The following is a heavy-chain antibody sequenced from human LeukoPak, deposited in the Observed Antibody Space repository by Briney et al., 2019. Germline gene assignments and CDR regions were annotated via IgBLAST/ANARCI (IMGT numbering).Heavy chain of an antibody. J-gene: IGHJ4*02. CDR3: ARDLRIRFLEWLSARGFDY. Sequence: PSETLSLTCAVYGGSFSGYYWSWIRQPPGKGLEWVSSISSSSSYIYYADSVKGRFTISRDNAKNSLYLQMNSLRAEDTAVYYCARDLRIRFLEWLSARGFDYWGQGTLVTVSS. CDR1: GGSFSGYY. D-gene: IGHD3-3*01. CDR2: ISSSSSYI. V-gene: IGHV3-21*01.